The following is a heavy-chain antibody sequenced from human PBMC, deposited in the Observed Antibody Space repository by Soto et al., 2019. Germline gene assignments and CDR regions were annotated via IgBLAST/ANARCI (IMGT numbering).Heavy chain of an antibody. J-gene: IGHJ6*02. Sequence: QVQVVQSGAEVKKPGSSVKVSCKASGGSFNNYGISWVRQAPGQGLEWMGGIIPVFGTAHYAQKFQDRVTITADESTSTVYMEVSSLTSEATAVYYCARGDATKIVVTTYYGLDVWCQGNTVTVSS. CDR2: IIPVFGTA. CDR3: ARGDATKIVVTTYYGLDV. D-gene: IGHD3-22*01. V-gene: IGHV1-69*12. CDR1: GGSFNNYG.